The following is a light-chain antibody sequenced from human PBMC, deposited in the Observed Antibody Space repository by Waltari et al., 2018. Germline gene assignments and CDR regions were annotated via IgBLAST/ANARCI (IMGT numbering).Light chain of an antibody. CDR3: HSRDTISTRV. Sequence: SSELTQDHAVSVALGQTVRITCQGDSLRRYSASWYQQRPGQAPSLVLYGQDNRPSGIPDRFSGSTSGDTASLTITGAQAEDEADYYCHSRDTISTRVFGGGTRLTV. V-gene: IGLV3-19*01. CDR2: GQD. J-gene: IGLJ3*02. CDR1: SLRRYS.